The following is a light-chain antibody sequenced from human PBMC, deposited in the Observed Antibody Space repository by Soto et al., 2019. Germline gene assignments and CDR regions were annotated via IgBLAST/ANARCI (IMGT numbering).Light chain of an antibody. CDR2: GNS. V-gene: IGLV1-40*01. Sequence: QAVVTQPPSVSGAPGQRVTISCTGSSSNIGAGYDVHWYQQLPGTAPKLLISGNSNRPSGVPDRFSGSKSGTSAPLAITGFQAEDEADYYCRSYDSSLSGWVFGGGTKLTVL. CDR1: SSNIGAGYD. J-gene: IGLJ3*02. CDR3: RSYDSSLSGWV.